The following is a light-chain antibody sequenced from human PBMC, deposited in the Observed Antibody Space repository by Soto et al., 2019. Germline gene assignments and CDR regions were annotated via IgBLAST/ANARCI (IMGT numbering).Light chain of an antibody. CDR1: QSVLYSSNNKNY. Sequence: DIVMTQSPDSLAVSLGERATINCKSSQSVLYSSNNKNYVAWYQQKPGQPPKLRIYWASNRESGVPDRFSGSVSGSDFTLTIRSLQDEDGAVYYCQQYYSTPPIFGQGTKLEIK. CDR2: WAS. CDR3: QQYYSTPPI. J-gene: IGKJ2*01. V-gene: IGKV4-1*01.